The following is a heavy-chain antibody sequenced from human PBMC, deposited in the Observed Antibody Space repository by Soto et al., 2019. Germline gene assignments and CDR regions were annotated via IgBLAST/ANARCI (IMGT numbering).Heavy chain of an antibody. Sequence: VASVKVSCKVSGSTFTSNGIGWVRQARGQGLEWMGGISTYNENIDSAPQLQGRLTMTTDTSTTTAYMELTNLKFDDTALYYCASVVAYSTADHSFDLWGQGPRAPVS. V-gene: IGHV1-18*04. CDR1: GSTFTSNG. CDR2: ISTYNENI. CDR3: ASVVAYSTADHSFDL. J-gene: IGHJ4*02. D-gene: IGHD4-4*01.